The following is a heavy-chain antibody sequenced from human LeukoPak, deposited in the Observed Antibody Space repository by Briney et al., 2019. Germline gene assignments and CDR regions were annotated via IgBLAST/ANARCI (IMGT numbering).Heavy chain of an antibody. J-gene: IGHJ4*02. D-gene: IGHD2-2*01. CDR1: GFAFSSYN. CDR3: ARAGTCSSTSCDGGIEY. CDR2: ISTTSTYI. Sequence: PGGSLRLSCATSGFAFSSYNMKWVRQAPGKGLEWVSFISTTSTYIYYADSVKGRFTVSRDNSKNLLYLQMDSLRVEDTAVYYCARAGTCSSTSCDGGIEYWGQGTLVTVSS. V-gene: IGHV3-21*06.